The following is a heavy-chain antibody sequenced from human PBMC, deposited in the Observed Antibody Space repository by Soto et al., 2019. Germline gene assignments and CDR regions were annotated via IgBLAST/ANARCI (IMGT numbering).Heavy chain of an antibody. J-gene: IGHJ3*02. Sequence: SETLSLTYTVSGGSISSGGYYWSWIRQHPGKGLEWIGYIYYSGSTNYNPSLKSRVTISVDTSKNQFSLKLSSVTAADTAVYYCARESEVEGAFDIWGQGAMVTVSS. CDR1: GGSISSGGYY. CDR3: ARESEVEGAFDI. CDR2: IYYSGST. D-gene: IGHD2-2*01. V-gene: IGHV4-61*08.